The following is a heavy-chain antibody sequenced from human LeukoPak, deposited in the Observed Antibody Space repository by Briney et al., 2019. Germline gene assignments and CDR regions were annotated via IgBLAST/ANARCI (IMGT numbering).Heavy chain of an antibody. V-gene: IGHV3-23*01. J-gene: IGHJ3*02. CDR3: AKLGTSVIDAFDI. CDR2: ITGSGGRT. CDR1: GFTFEKYV. D-gene: IGHD4-17*01. Sequence: PGGSLRLSCVASGFTFEKYVMSWVRQAPGKGLEWVSGITGSGGRTDYADSGKGRLTISRDNSKNVLYLEMNGLRAEDTAIYYCAKLGTSVIDAFDIWGQGTMVTVSS.